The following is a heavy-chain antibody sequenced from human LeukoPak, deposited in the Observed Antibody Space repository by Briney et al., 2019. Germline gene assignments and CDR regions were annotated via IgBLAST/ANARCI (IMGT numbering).Heavy chain of an antibody. V-gene: IGHV4-4*07. J-gene: IGHJ4*02. Sequence: SETLSLTCSVSVGFTTYDYWNWIRQPAGKAPEWIGRIHTTGSTNYNPSLKSRLTMTLDKSKKQFSLKVTSMTAADTALYYCARGGGNRLFDSWGQGILVTVSS. D-gene: IGHD2-15*01. CDR2: IHTTGST. CDR3: ARGGGNRLFDS. CDR1: VGFTTYDY.